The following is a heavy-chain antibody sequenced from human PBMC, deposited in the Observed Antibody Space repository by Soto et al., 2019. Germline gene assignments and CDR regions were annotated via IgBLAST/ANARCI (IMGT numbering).Heavy chain of an antibody. V-gene: IGHV1-8*01. CDR3: ARAMDCSSTSCYAEYNWFDP. J-gene: IGHJ5*02. CDR1: VYTFTSYD. CDR2: MNPNSGNT. Sequence: ASVKVSCKASVYTFTSYDINWVRQATGQGLEWMGWMNPNSGNTGYAQKFQGRVTMTRNTSISTAYMELSSLRSEDTAVYYCARAMDCSSTSCYAEYNWFDPWGQGTLVTVSS. D-gene: IGHD2-2*01.